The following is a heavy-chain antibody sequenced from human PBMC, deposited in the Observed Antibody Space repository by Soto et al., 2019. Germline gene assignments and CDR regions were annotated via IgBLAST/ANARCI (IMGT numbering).Heavy chain of an antibody. CDR2: IWYDGSNK. D-gene: IGHD2-2*01. Sequence: LSLTCAASGFTFSSYGMHWVRQAPGKGLEWVAVIWYDGSNKYYADSVKGRFTISRDNSKNTLYLQMNSLRAEDTAVYYCARDRGYCSSTSCYGNWFDPWGQGTLVTVSS. CDR1: GFTFSSYG. CDR3: ARDRGYCSSTSCYGNWFDP. J-gene: IGHJ5*02. V-gene: IGHV3-33*01.